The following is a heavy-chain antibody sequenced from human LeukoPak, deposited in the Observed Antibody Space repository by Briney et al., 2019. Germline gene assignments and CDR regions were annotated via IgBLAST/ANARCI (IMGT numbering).Heavy chain of an antibody. CDR1: GGSFSGYY. Sequence: PSETLSLTCAVYGGSFSGYYWSWIRQPPGKGLEWIGEINHSGSTNYNPSLKSRVTISVDTSKNQFSLKLSSVTAADTAVYYCARTPPRYYYDSSGYYYGSYYYYGMDVRGQGTTVTVSS. CDR3: ARTPPRYYYDSSGYYYGSYYYYGMDV. D-gene: IGHD3-22*01. J-gene: IGHJ6*02. CDR2: INHSGST. V-gene: IGHV4-34*01.